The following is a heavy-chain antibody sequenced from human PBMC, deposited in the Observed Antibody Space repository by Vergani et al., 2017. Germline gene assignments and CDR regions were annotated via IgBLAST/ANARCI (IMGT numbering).Heavy chain of an antibody. D-gene: IGHD6-13*01. CDR2: IYHSGST. J-gene: IGHJ5*02. CDR3: AGVKGRGIAAGGPAAGFDP. V-gene: IGHV4-4*02. CDR1: GGSISSSNW. Sequence: QVQLQESGPGLVKPSGTLSLTCAVSGGSISSSNWWSWVRKPPGKGLEWIGEIYHSGSTNYNPSLKSRVTISVDKSKNRFSLKLSSVTAADTAVYYCAGVKGRGIAAGGPAAGFDPWGQGTLVTVSS.